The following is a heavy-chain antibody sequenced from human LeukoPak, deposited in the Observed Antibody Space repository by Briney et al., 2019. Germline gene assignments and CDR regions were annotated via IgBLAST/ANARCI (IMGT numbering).Heavy chain of an antibody. CDR2: ISAYNGNT. V-gene: IGHV1-18*01. CDR1: GYTFTSYG. J-gene: IGHJ4*02. Sequence: VAPVKVSCKASGYTFTSYGISWVRQAPGQGLEWMGWISAYNGNTNYAQKLQGRVTMTTDTSTSTAYMELRSLRSDDTAVYYCASTRISISMIIPQEWYWGQGTLVTVSS. D-gene: IGHD3-22*01. CDR3: ASTRISISMIIPQEWY.